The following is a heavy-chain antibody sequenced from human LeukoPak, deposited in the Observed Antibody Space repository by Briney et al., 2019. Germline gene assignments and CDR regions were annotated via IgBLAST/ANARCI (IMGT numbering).Heavy chain of an antibody. V-gene: IGHV3-7*01. J-gene: IGHJ4*02. CDR1: GFTFSSYW. CDR3: ARDEGYYYDSSGYYLFDY. D-gene: IGHD3-22*01. CDR2: IKQDGSEK. Sequence: GGSLRLSCAASGFTFSSYWMSWVRQAPGKGLEWVANIKQDGSEKYYVDSVKGRFTISRDNAKNSLYLQMNNLRAEDTAVYYCARDEGYYYDSSGYYLFDYWGQGTLVTVSS.